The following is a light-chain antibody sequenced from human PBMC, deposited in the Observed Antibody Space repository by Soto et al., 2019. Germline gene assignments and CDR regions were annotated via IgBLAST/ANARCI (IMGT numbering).Light chain of an antibody. J-gene: IGKJ2*01. CDR2: KAS. Sequence: DIQMTQSPSTLSASVGDRVTITCRASQSISSWLAWYQQKPGKAPKLLIYKASSLESGVPSRFSGSGSGTEFTLTISSLQPDDLATYFCQQYSRSWYTFGQGTKLEIK. V-gene: IGKV1-5*03. CDR1: QSISSW. CDR3: QQYSRSWYT.